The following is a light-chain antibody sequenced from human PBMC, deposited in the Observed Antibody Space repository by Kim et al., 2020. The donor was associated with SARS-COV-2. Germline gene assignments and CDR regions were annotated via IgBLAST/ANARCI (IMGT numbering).Light chain of an antibody. Sequence: GQSVTISCTGSSADIGAYRYVSWYQHHPGKAPKVIIFDVSKRPSGVPDRFSGSKSDNTASLTISGLQTDDEAEYYCCSYAGSYTYVFGGGTKVTVL. V-gene: IGLV2-11*01. J-gene: IGLJ1*01. CDR1: SADIGAYRY. CDR2: DVS. CDR3: CSYAGSYTYV.